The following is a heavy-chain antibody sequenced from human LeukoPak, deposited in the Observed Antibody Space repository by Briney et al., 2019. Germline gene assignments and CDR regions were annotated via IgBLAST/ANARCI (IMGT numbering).Heavy chain of an antibody. J-gene: IGHJ4*02. CDR2: IYYSGST. CDR1: GGSISSGDYY. D-gene: IGHD1-26*01. V-gene: IGHV4-30-4*08. Sequence: PSETLSLTCTVSGGSISSGDYYWSWIRQPPGKGLEWIGYIYYSGSTYYNPSLKSRVTISVDTSKNQFSLKLSSVTAADTAVYYCARLKFSGSYTLDYWGQGTLVTVSS. CDR3: ARLKFSGSYTLDY.